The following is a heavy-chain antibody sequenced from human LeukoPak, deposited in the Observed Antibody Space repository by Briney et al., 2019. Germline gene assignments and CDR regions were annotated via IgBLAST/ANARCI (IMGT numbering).Heavy chain of an antibody. CDR1: GGTFSSYA. CDR3: AGGPLGDYVWGSYRYTVDY. J-gene: IGHJ4*02. Sequence: ASVKVSCKASGGTFSSYAISWVRQAPGQGLEWMGGIIPIFGTANYAQKFQGRVTITADESTSTAYMELSSLRSEDTAVYYCAGGPLGDYVWGSYRYTVDYWGQGTLVTVSS. D-gene: IGHD3-16*02. V-gene: IGHV1-69*01. CDR2: IIPIFGTA.